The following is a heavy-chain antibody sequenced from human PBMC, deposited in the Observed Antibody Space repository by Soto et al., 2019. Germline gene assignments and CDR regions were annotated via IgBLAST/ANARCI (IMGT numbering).Heavy chain of an antibody. J-gene: IGHJ4*01. Sequence: WSLRLSCTASVFTFGDYAMSWFRQAPGKGLEWVGFIRSKAYGGTTEYAASVKGRFTISRDDSKSIAYLQMNSLKTEDTAVYYCTRDPSGSYYVGEYFDYWGQGTLVTVSS. CDR1: VFTFGDYA. D-gene: IGHD1-26*01. CDR2: IRSKAYGGTT. CDR3: TRDPSGSYYVGEYFDY. V-gene: IGHV3-49*03.